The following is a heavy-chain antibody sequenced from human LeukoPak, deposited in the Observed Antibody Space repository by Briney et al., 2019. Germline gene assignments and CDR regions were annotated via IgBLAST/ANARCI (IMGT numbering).Heavy chain of an antibody. CDR3: ATSVTGYSSPFYY. J-gene: IGHJ4*02. V-gene: IGHV3-30*02. D-gene: IGHD6-13*01. CDR1: GFNFNSYD. Sequence: GGSLRLSCAASGFNFNSYDMQWVRQSPGKWLEWVTFIRYDGSEKYYVDSVEGRFTISRDNSKNTLYLQMNSLRAEDTAVYYCATSVTGYSSPFYYWGQGTLVTVSP. CDR2: IRYDGSEK.